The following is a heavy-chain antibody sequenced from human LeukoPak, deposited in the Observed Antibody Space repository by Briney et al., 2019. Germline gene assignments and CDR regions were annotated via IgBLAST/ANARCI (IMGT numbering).Heavy chain of an antibody. CDR2: IIPIFGTA. D-gene: IGHD5-12*01. Sequence: SVKVSCKASGGTFSSYAISWVRQAPGQGLEWMGGIIPIFGTANYAQKFQGRVTITADESTSTAYMELSSLRSEDTAVYYCAKSRSGYETSPFDFWGQGTLVTVSS. CDR3: AKSRSGYETSPFDF. V-gene: IGHV1-69*13. CDR1: GGTFSSYA. J-gene: IGHJ4*02.